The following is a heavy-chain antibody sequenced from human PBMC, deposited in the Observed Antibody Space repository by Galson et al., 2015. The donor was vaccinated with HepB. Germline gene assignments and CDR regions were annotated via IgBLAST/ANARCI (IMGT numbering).Heavy chain of an antibody. CDR2: IWYDGSNK. J-gene: IGHJ4*02. CDR1: GFTFSSYG. Sequence: SLRLSCAASGFTFSSYGMHWVRQAPGKGLEWVAVIWYDGSNKYYADSVKGRFTISRDNSKNTLYLQMNSLRAEDTAVYYCATSAGDYVWGSHVFWGQGTLVTVSS. D-gene: IGHD3-16*01. CDR3: ATSAGDYVWGSHVF. V-gene: IGHV3-33*01.